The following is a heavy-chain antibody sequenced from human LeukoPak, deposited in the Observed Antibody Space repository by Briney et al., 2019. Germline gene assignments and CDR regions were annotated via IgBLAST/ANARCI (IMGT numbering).Heavy chain of an antibody. J-gene: IGHJ4*02. CDR1: GFTFSSYA. D-gene: IGHD1-1*01. CDR2: ISSKGGST. Sequence: GGSLRLSCSASGFTFSSYAMHWVRQAPRKGLEYVSAISSKGGSTYYADSVKGRFSISRDNSKNTLYLQMSSLRGEDTAVYYCVKDKRNDGSLDHWGQGTLVTVSS. CDR3: VKDKRNDGSLDH. V-gene: IGHV3-64D*09.